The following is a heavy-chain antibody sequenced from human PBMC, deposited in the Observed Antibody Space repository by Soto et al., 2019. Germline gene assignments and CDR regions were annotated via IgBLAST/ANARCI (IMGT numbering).Heavy chain of an antibody. CDR3: AETDSGSYGDDAFDI. CDR2: IIPILGIA. CDR1: GGTFSSYT. V-gene: IGHV1-69*02. D-gene: IGHD1-26*01. Sequence: QVQLVQSGAEVKKPGSSVKVSCKASGGTFSSYTISWVRQAPGQGLEWMGRIIPILGIANYAQKFQGRVTITADKSTSTAYMELSSLRSEDTAVYYCAETDSGSYGDDAFDIWGQGTMVTVSS. J-gene: IGHJ3*02.